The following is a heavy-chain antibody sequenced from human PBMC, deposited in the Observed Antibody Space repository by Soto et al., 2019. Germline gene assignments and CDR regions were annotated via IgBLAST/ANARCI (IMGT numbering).Heavy chain of an antibody. D-gene: IGHD6-19*01. CDR3: ARANRAYSSGWQGSGYGMDV. CDR2: ISYSGST. Sequence: SETLSLTCTVSGGSMSSYYWTWLRQSPGRGLEWIGYISYSGSTYYNPSLKSRVTIAVDTSKNQFSLKLSSVTAADTAVYYCARANRAYSSGWQGSGYGMDVWGQGTTVTVSS. CDR1: GGSMSSYY. J-gene: IGHJ6*02. V-gene: IGHV4-59*12.